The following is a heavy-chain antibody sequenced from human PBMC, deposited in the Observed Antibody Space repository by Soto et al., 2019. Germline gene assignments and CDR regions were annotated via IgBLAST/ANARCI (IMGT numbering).Heavy chain of an antibody. CDR3: ARTYSSGWYTYYFDY. D-gene: IGHD6-19*01. CDR2: INPSGGST. V-gene: IGHV1-46*01. CDR1: GYTFTSYY. J-gene: IGHJ4*02. Sequence: ASVKVSCKASGYTFTSYYMHWVRQAPGQGLEWMGIINPSGGSTSYAQKFQGRVTMTRDTSTSTVYMELSSLRSEDTAVYYCARTYSSGWYTYYFDYWGQGTLVTVSS.